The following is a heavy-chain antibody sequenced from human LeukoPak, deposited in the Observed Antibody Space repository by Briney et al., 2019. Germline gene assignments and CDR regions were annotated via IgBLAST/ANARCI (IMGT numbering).Heavy chain of an antibody. CDR2: ISSSSSYI. CDR3: AREKPYDRASDY. Sequence: GGSLRLSCAASGFTFSSYSMNWVRQAPGKGLEWVSSISSSSSYIYYADSVKGRLTISRDNAKNSLYLQMNSLRAEDTAVYYCAREKPYDRASDYWGQGTLVTVSS. D-gene: IGHD3-3*01. V-gene: IGHV3-21*01. CDR1: GFTFSSYS. J-gene: IGHJ4*02.